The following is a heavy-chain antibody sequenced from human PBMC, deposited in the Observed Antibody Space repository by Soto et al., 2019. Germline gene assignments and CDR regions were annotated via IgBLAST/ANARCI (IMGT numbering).Heavy chain of an antibody. Sequence: PGGSLRLSCAASGFTFSSYAMSWVRQAPGKGLEWVSAISGSGGSTYYADSVKGRLTISRDNSKNTLYLQMNSLRAEDTAVYYCAKDRLVRGVAHINWFDPWGQGTLVTVSS. V-gene: IGHV3-23*01. CDR2: ISGSGGST. J-gene: IGHJ5*02. CDR3: AKDRLVRGVAHINWFDP. CDR1: GFTFSSYA. D-gene: IGHD3-10*01.